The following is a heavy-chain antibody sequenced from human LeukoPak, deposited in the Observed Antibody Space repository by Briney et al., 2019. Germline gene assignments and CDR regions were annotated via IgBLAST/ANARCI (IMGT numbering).Heavy chain of an antibody. D-gene: IGHD6-13*01. Sequence: ASVKVSCKASGYTFTSYDINWVRQATGQGLEWMGWMNPNSGNTGYAQKFQGRVTMTRNTSISTAYMELSSLRSADTAVYYCVRGYPAAADLNWWGQGTLVTVSS. J-gene: IGHJ4*02. CDR1: GYTFTSYD. V-gene: IGHV1-8*01. CDR3: VRGYPAAADLNW. CDR2: MNPNSGNT.